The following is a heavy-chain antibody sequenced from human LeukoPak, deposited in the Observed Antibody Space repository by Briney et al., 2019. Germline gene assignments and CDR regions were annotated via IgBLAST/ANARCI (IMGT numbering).Heavy chain of an antibody. D-gene: IGHD3-10*01. Sequence: GGSLRLSCAVSGLTFSSYDMHWVPQAPGGGLEGLAFRGYDASNKYYADCGKGRFTISRDNSKNTLYLQMNSLRAEDTAVYYCAKGDVGGGYFDYWGQGTLVTVSS. CDR1: GLTFSSYD. V-gene: IGHV3-30*02. J-gene: IGHJ4*02. CDR3: AKGDVGGGYFDY. CDR2: RGYDASNK.